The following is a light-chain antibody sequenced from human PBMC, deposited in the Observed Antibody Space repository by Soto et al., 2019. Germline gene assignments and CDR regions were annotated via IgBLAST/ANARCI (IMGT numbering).Light chain of an antibody. CDR3: QQYDFSPPLYT. V-gene: IGKV3-20*01. CDR1: QNVDSTY. J-gene: IGKJ5*01. Sequence: EIVLTQSPATLSLSPGETATLSCRASQNVDSTYLAWYQQNPGLPPTLLIYATSTRAAGIPDRFSGSGSGTDFTLTIDRLELEDFAVYYCQQYDFSPPLYTFGQGTRLEIK. CDR2: ATS.